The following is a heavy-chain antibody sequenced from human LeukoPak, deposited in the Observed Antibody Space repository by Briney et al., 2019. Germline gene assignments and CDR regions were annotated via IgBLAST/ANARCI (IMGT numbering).Heavy chain of an antibody. Sequence: SVKVSCKASGGTFSSYAISWVRQAPGQGLEWMGGIIPIFGTANYAQKFQGRVTITADESTSTAYMELSSLRSDDTAVYYCARVVRPAVAGSDWFDPWGQGTLVTVSS. V-gene: IGHV1-69*13. CDR3: ARVVRPAVAGSDWFDP. J-gene: IGHJ5*02. CDR1: GGTFSSYA. D-gene: IGHD6-19*01. CDR2: IIPIFGTA.